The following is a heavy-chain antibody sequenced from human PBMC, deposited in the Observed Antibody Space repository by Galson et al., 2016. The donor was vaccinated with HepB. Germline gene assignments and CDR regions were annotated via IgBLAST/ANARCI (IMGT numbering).Heavy chain of an antibody. Sequence: QSGAEVKKPGESLRISCKGSAYSFTSYWIGWVRQMPGKGLEWMAMIYPGDSDTRYSPSFQGQVTISADKSISTAYLQWSSLKASDTATYYCARRGIAVAGRGGIDYWGQGTLVTVSS. CDR3: ARRGIAVAGRGGIDY. J-gene: IGHJ4*02. CDR1: AYSFTSYW. D-gene: IGHD6-19*01. CDR2: IYPGDSDT. V-gene: IGHV5-51*01.